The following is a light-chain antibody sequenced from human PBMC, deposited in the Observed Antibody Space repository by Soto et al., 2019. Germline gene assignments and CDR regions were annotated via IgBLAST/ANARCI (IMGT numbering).Light chain of an antibody. Sequence: EIVMTQSPATLSVSPGEGATLSCRASQSVNINLAWYQQKTGQAPRLLIFGASTRATGIPARFSGSGSGTQFTLTISSLQSEDFAVYYCQQYYNWPPGTFGQGTKVEVK. J-gene: IGKJ1*01. CDR2: GAS. V-gene: IGKV3-15*01. CDR1: QSVNIN. CDR3: QQYYNWPPGT.